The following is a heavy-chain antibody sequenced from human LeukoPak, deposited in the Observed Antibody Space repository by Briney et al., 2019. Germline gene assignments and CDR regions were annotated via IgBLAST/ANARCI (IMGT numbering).Heavy chain of an antibody. D-gene: IGHD2-15*01. J-gene: IGHJ4*02. CDR1: GFTFSSYV. CDR3: AKILGYCSGGSCLFDY. CDR2: ISYDGSNK. V-gene: IGHV3-30*18. Sequence: PGGSLRLSCAASGFTFSSYVMHGVRQAPCKGLEWVAVISYDGSNKYYADSVKGRFTISRDNSKNTLYLQMNSLRAEDTAVYYCAKILGYCSGGSCLFDYWGQGTLVTVSS.